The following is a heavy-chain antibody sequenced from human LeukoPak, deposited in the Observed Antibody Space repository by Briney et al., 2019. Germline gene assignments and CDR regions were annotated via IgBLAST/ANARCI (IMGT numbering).Heavy chain of an antibody. CDR3: ARYGFSSVWQGGWHAFDI. J-gene: IGHJ3*02. CDR2: INPTSGDT. Sequence: ASVKVSCKASGYTFTSHYVHWVRQAPGQGLQWMGIINPTSGDTNYAQNFQGRVTMTRDMSTSTVYMELSSLRSEDTAAYYCARYGFSSVWQGGWHAFDIWGHGTMVTVSS. V-gene: IGHV1-46*01. D-gene: IGHD6-25*01. CDR1: GYTFTSHY.